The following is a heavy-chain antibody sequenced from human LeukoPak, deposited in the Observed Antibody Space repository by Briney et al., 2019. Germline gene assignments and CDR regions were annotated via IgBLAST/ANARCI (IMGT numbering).Heavy chain of an antibody. V-gene: IGHV3-9*01. D-gene: IGHD3-22*01. CDR3: ARGDSTGFYYAVFED. CDR2: ISWESGSI. J-gene: IGHJ4*02. Sequence: GGSLRLSCAASGCTFDDYGMHWVRQAPRKGLEWVAGISWESGSIGYAASVRGRFTISRDNAKNSLYLQMHSLRAEDTAFYYCARGDSTGFYYAVFEDWGQGTLVTVSS. CDR1: GCTFDDYG.